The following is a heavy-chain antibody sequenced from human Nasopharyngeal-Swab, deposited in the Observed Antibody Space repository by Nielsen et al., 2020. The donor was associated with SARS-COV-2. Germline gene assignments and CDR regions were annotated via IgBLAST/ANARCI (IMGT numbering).Heavy chain of an antibody. CDR2: IWSDGSNK. J-gene: IGHJ4*02. D-gene: IGHD1-20*01. CDR3: ARLPRNNWRLDS. Sequence: GESLKISCAASGFTFSSFGMHWVRQAPGKGLEWVAVIWSDGSNKYYADSVKGRFTISRDNSKNTLYLQMNSLRVEDTAVYFCARLPRNNWRLDSWGQGILVTVSS. V-gene: IGHV3-33*01. CDR1: GFTFSSFG.